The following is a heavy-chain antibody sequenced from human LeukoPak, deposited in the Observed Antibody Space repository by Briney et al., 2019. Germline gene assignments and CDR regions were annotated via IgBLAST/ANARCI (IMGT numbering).Heavy chain of an antibody. CDR2: ISGSGGST. CDR3: AKEGRDYVWGRNFDY. CDR1: GFTFSSYE. Sequence: PGGSLRLSCAASGFTFSSYEMNWVRQAPGKGLEWVSAISGSGGSTYYADSVKGRFTISRDNSKNTLYLQMNSLRAEDTAVYYCAKEGRDYVWGRNFDYWGQGTLVTVSS. V-gene: IGHV3-23*01. J-gene: IGHJ4*02. D-gene: IGHD3-16*01.